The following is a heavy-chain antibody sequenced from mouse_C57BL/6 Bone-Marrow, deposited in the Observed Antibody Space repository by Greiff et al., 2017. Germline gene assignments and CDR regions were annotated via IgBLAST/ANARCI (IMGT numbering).Heavy chain of an antibody. V-gene: IGHV5-15*01. CDR1: GFTFSDYG. Sequence: EVKLMESGGGLVQPGGSLKLSCAASGFTFSDYGMAWVRQAPRKGPEWVAFISNLAYSIYYADTVTGRFTISRENAKNTLYLEMSSLRSEDTAMYYCARQSYYYGSRGYAMDYWGQGTSVTVSS. D-gene: IGHD1-1*01. CDR3: ARQSYYYGSRGYAMDY. J-gene: IGHJ4*01. CDR2: ISNLAYSI.